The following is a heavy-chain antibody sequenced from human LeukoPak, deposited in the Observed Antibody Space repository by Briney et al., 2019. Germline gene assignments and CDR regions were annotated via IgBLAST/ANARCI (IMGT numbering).Heavy chain of an antibody. CDR2: IYTSGST. J-gene: IGHJ3*02. CDR3: ARRNGDYVSDAFDT. V-gene: IGHV4-4*07. D-gene: IGHD4-17*01. Sequence: PSETLSLTCTVSGGSISSYYWSWIRQPAGKGLEWIGRIYTSGSTNYNPSLKSRVTMSVDTSKNQFSLKLSSVTAADTAVYCCARRNGDYVSDAFDTWGQGTMVTVSS. CDR1: GGSISSYY.